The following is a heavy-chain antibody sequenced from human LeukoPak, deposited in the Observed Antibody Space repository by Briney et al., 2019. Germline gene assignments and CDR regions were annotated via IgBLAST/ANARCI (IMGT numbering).Heavy chain of an antibody. CDR3: ARQYDILTGHLDY. Sequence: SVKVSCKASGGTFSSYAISWVRQAPGQGLEWMGRIIPIFGTANYAQKFQGRVTITTDESTSTAYMELSSLRSEDTAVYYCARQYDILTGHLDYWGQGTLVTVSS. J-gene: IGHJ4*02. V-gene: IGHV1-69*05. CDR1: GGTFSSYA. D-gene: IGHD3-9*01. CDR2: IIPIFGTA.